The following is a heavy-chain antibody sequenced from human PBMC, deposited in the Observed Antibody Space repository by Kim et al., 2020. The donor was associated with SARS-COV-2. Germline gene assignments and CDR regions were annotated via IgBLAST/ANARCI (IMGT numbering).Heavy chain of an antibody. D-gene: IGHD6-19*01. CDR1: GFTFSTYV. J-gene: IGHJ4*02. Sequence: GGSLRLSCAASGFTFSTYVMSWVRQAPGKGLERVSGISMSGDSTYYADSVNGRFTVSRDNSKNALYLQMNNLRAEDTAVYYCAKKYLPLAGSEPFDSWGQGTIVTASS. CDR3: AKKYLPLAGSEPFDS. CDR2: ISMSGDST. V-gene: IGHV3-23*01.